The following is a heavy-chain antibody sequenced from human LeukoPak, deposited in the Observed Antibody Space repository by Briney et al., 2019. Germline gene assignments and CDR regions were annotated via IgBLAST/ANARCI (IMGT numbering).Heavy chain of an antibody. V-gene: IGHV4-59*11. CDR1: GGSISSHY. Sequence: PSETLSLTCTVPGGSISSHYWSWIRQPPGKGLEWMGYMYDSVRTKDNPSLKSRVTLSADTSKNQFSLRLSSVTAADTAVYYCATIKRGNIYGYFDFWGQGILVTVSS. CDR3: ATIKRGNIYGYFDF. J-gene: IGHJ4*02. D-gene: IGHD5-18*01. CDR2: MYDSVRT.